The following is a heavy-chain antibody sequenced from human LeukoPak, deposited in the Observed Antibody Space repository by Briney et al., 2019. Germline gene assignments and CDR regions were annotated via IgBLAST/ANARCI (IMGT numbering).Heavy chain of an antibody. V-gene: IGHV3-23*01. D-gene: IGHD6-13*01. CDR1: GFTFSSYG. Sequence: GGSLRLSCAASGFTFSSYGMHWVRQAPGKGLEWVSAISGSGGSTYYADSVKGRFTISRDNSKNTLYLQMNSLRAEDTAVYYCAKQISSWYEFDYWGQGTLVTVSS. CDR2: ISGSGGST. CDR3: AKQISSWYEFDY. J-gene: IGHJ4*02.